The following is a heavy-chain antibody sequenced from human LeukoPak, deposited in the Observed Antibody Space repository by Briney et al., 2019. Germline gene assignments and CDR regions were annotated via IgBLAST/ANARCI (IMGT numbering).Heavy chain of an antibody. CDR1: GGSISSFH. V-gene: IGHV4-59*01. Sequence: SETLSLTCTVSGGSISSFHWSWTRQPPGKGLEWIGYIYYSGSTTYNPSLKSRVTISVDTSKSQFSLRLSSVTAADTAVYYCARAKYTSSPFDYWGQGTLVTVSS. J-gene: IGHJ4*02. CDR3: ARAKYTSSPFDY. CDR2: IYYSGST. D-gene: IGHD6-13*01.